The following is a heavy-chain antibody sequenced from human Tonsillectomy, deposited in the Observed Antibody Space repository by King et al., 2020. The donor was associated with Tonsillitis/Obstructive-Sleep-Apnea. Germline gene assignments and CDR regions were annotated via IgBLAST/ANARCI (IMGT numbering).Heavy chain of an antibody. V-gene: IGHV1-46*01. CDR2: INPSGGST. CDR3: ATGRGDSSSRWYLDF. Sequence: VQLVESGAEVKKPGASVKVSCKASGYTFSSYYMHWVRQAPGQGLEWMGIINPSGGSTSYAQKFQGRVTMNRDTCTSTVYMELNSLRYEDTAVYYCATGRGDSSSRWYLDFWGRGTLVTVFS. J-gene: IGHJ2*01. D-gene: IGHD6-6*01. CDR1: GYTFSSYY.